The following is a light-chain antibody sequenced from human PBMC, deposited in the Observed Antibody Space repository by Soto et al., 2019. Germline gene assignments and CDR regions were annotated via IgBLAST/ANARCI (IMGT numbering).Light chain of an antibody. V-gene: IGKV1-33*01. CDR1: QDISNY. J-gene: IGKJ3*01. CDR2: DAS. CDR3: QQYDNLPPLT. Sequence: DIQMTQSPSSLSASVGDRVTITCQASQDISNYLNWYQQKPGKAPKLLIYDASNLETGVPSRFSGSGSGTDFTFTISSLQPEDIATYYCQQYDNLPPLTFGPGTNVDIK.